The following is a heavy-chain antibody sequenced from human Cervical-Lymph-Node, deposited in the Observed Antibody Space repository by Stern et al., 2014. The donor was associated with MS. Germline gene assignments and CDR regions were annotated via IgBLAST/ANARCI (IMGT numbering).Heavy chain of an antibody. D-gene: IGHD1-26*01. Sequence: VKLEESGAEVERPGASVKVSCKASGYTFTAYFLHWVRQAPGQGLEVMGWIRPKTGSATYAQKFQDRVTMTRDTSINTGYMEVSSLRSDDTAVYYCARDRGSYSDYWGQGTLVAVSS. V-gene: IGHV1-2*02. J-gene: IGHJ4*02. CDR1: GYTFTAYF. CDR3: ARDRGSYSDY. CDR2: IRPKTGSA.